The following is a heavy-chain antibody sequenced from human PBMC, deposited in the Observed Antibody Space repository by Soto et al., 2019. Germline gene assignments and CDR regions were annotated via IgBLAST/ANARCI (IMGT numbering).Heavy chain of an antibody. CDR1: GFTFSSYG. CDR2: ISYDGSNK. CDR3: AKVGDYYAGFSIY. Sequence: QVQLVESGGGVVQPGRSLRLSCAASGFTFSSYGMHCVRQAPGKGLEWVAVISYDGSNKYYADSVKGRFTISRDNSKNTLYLQMNSLRAEDTTVYYCAKVGDYYAGFSIYWGQGTLVTVSS. D-gene: IGHD1-26*01. J-gene: IGHJ4*02. V-gene: IGHV3-30*18.